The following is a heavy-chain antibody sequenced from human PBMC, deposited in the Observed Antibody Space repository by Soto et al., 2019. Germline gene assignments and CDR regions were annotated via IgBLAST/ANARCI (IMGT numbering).Heavy chain of an antibody. Sequence: DAVKLSCEASGYTIRSYGISWVRQAPGQGLEWMGWISVNNGHTQYAQTVQGRVTMTTDTSTSTAYMELMGLRSDDTAVYFCGRELLSPARYYYGRDGRG. J-gene: IGHJ6*02. D-gene: IGHD2-15*01. CDR2: ISVNNGHT. CDR1: GYTIRSYG. CDR3: GRELLSPARYYYGRDG. V-gene: IGHV1-18*04.